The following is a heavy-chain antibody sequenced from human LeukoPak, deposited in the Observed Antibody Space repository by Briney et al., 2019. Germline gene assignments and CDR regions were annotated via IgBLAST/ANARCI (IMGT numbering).Heavy chain of an antibody. CDR1: GFTFSSYG. CDR2: ITATSSST. Sequence: PGGSLRLSCAASGFTFSSYGMSWVRQAPGKGLEWVSAITATSSSTHDADSVKGRFTISRENAKNSLYLQMNSLRAGDTAVYYCAREGFGEFADIWGQGTMVTVSS. D-gene: IGHD3-10*01. V-gene: IGHV3-23*01. CDR3: AREGFGEFADI. J-gene: IGHJ3*02.